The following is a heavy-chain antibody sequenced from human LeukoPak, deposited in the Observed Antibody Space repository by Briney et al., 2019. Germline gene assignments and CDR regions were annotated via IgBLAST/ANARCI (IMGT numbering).Heavy chain of an antibody. CDR2: INPNSGGT. Sequence: ASVKVSCKASGYTFTGYYMHWVRQAPGQGLEWMGWINPNSGGTNYAQKFQGRVTMTRDTSISTAYMELSRLRSDDTAVYYCARVQISRVTIFGVVHFDYWGQGTLVTVSS. CDR3: ARVQISRVTIFGVVHFDY. CDR1: GYTFTGYY. J-gene: IGHJ4*02. D-gene: IGHD3-3*01. V-gene: IGHV1-2*02.